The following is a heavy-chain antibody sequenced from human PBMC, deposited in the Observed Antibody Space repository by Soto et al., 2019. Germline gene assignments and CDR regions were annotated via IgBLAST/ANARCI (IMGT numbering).Heavy chain of an antibody. D-gene: IGHD2-2*01. Sequence: QVQLQESGPRLVKPSETLSLTCIVSGGSISSYYWSWIRQPPGKGLEWIGYIYYSGSTNYNPSLKSRVTISVDTSKNQFSLKLSSVTAADTAVYYCARAVLPATVPFDYWGQGTLVTVSS. CDR2: IYYSGST. V-gene: IGHV4-59*01. CDR1: GGSISSYY. J-gene: IGHJ4*02. CDR3: ARAVLPATVPFDY.